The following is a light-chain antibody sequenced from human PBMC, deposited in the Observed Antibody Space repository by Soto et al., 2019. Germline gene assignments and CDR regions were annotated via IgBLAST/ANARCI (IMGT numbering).Light chain of an antibody. V-gene: IGLV2-23*01. CDR1: NSDVGSHNF. CDR2: EAS. CDR3: CSLTNGATWV. Sequence: QSALTQPASVSGSPGQSITISCTGTNSDVGSHNFVSWYQQYPGEAPKLLIYEASKRPSGLSNRFSGSKSGNTASLTISGLQAEDEADYYCCSLTNGATWVFGGGTKVTVL. J-gene: IGLJ3*02.